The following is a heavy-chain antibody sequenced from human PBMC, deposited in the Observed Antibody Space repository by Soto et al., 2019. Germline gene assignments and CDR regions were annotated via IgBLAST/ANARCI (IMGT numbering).Heavy chain of an antibody. V-gene: IGHV1-69*01. D-gene: IGHD1-26*01. J-gene: IGHJ4*02. CDR2: IIVIFGPA. CDR1: GGTVHNSA. Sequence: QVQLVQSGAEVKKPGSSVKASCKASGGTVHNSAISWVRQAPGQGLEWMGGIIVIFGPAIYAQKFQGRVTITADESTNTAFLDLNSLRSDDTAVYYCGRGGSWEKVDSWGPGTLVTVSS. CDR3: GRGGSWEKVDS.